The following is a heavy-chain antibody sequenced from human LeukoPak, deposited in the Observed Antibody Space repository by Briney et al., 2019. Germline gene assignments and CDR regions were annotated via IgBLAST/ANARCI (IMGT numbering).Heavy chain of an antibody. D-gene: IGHD6-13*01. CDR3: ARRIRIAAAGTGWFDP. CDR1: GGSFSGYY. CDR2: INHSGST. Sequence: SETLSLTCAVYGGSFSGYYWSWIRQPPGKGLEWIGEINHSGSTNYNPSLKSRVTISVDTSKNQFSLKLSSVTAADTAVYYCARRIRIAAAGTGWFDPWGQGTLVTVSS. J-gene: IGHJ5*02. V-gene: IGHV4-34*01.